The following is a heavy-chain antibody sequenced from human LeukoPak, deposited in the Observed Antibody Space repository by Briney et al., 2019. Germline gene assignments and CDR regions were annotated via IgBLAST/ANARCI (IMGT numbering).Heavy chain of an antibody. CDR1: GFTFSSYS. CDR3: AKGRTMVRGVTYYFDY. CDR2: ISSSSSYI. Sequence: GGSLRLSCAASGFTFSSYSMNWVRQAPGKGLEWVSSISSSSSYIYYADSVKGRFTISRDNSKNTLYLQMNSLRAEDTAVYYCAKGRTMVRGVTYYFDYWGQGTLVTVSS. J-gene: IGHJ4*02. D-gene: IGHD3-10*01. V-gene: IGHV3-21*04.